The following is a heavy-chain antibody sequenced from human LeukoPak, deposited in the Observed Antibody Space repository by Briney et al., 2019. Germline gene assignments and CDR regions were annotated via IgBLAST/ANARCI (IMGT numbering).Heavy chain of an antibody. J-gene: IGHJ4*02. V-gene: IGHV1-3*01. Sequence: ASVKVSCKASGYTFTSYAMHWVRQAPGQRLEWMGWINAGNGNTKYSQKFQGRVTITRDTSASTAYMELSSLRSEDTAVYYCAREGRAAAGYFDYWGQGTLVTVSS. CDR2: INAGNGNT. CDR1: GYTFTSYA. CDR3: AREGRAAAGYFDY. D-gene: IGHD6-13*01.